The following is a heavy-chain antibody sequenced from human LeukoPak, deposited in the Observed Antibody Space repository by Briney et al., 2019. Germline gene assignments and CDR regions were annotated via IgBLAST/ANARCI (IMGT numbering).Heavy chain of an antibody. V-gene: IGHV1-18*01. Sequence: ASVKLSCKASGYTFTSSGISWVRQAPGQRLEWMGWISAYNGNTNYAQKLQGRVTMTTDTSTSTAYMELRSLRSDDTAVYYCARDRFPGKAAAGQNLNNWFDPWGQGTLVTVSS. J-gene: IGHJ5*02. CDR1: GYTFTSSG. CDR3: ARDRFPGKAAAGQNLNNWFDP. CDR2: ISAYNGNT. D-gene: IGHD6-13*01.